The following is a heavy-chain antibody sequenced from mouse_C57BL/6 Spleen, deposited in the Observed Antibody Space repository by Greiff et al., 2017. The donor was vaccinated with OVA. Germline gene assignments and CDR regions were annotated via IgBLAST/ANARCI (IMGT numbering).Heavy chain of an antibody. J-gene: IGHJ2*01. CDR2: IWCGGST. CDR3: AGDGYAFDY. Sequence: VQLQQSGPGLVQPSQSLSITCTVSGFSLTRYGVHWVRQSPGTGLEWLGVIWCGGSTDYIAAFMSGLSITKDNSKSQVFFKMNSLQADDAAIYYCAGDGYAFDYWGQGTTLTVSS. V-gene: IGHV2-5*01. D-gene: IGHD2-2*01. CDR1: GFSLTRYG.